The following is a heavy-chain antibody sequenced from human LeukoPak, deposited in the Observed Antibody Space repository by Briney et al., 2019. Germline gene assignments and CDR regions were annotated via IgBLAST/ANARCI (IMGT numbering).Heavy chain of an antibody. CDR1: GYTFTGYD. CDR2: INPNSGGT. D-gene: IGHD2-15*01. J-gene: IGHJ2*01. V-gene: IGHV1-2*02. CDR3: ARESSAELLRNWYFDL. Sequence: VSVKVSCKASGYTFTGYDMHWVRQAPGQGLEWMGWINPNSGGTNYAQKFQGRVTMTRDTSISTAYMELSRLRSDDTAVYYCARESSAELLRNWYFDLWGRGTLVTVSS.